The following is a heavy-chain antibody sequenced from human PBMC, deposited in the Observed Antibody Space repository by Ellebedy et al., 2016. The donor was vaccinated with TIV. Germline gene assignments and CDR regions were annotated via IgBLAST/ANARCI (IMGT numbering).Heavy chain of an antibody. Sequence: AASVKVSCKTSGYSFINYGITWVRQAPGQGLQWMGWISTYNGNTYHAQEVRGRVTMSTDTSTSTAYMELRSLRSDDTAMYYCAIIGGSGTYYKGGNFDYWGQGTLVTVSS. V-gene: IGHV1-18*01. CDR3: AIIGGSGTYYKGGNFDY. CDR2: ISTYNGNT. J-gene: IGHJ4*02. CDR1: GYSFINYG. D-gene: IGHD3-10*01.